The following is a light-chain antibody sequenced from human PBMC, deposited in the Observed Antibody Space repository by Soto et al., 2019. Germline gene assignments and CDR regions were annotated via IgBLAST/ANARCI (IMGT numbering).Light chain of an antibody. Sequence: SYELTQPPSGSVAPGKTARITCGGNNIGSKSVHWYQQKPSQAPVLVIYYDSDRPSGIPERFSGSNSGNTATLTISRVEAGDEADYYCQVWDSSSDRDVVFGGGTKLTVL. V-gene: IGLV3-21*04. CDR2: YDS. CDR1: NIGSKS. J-gene: IGLJ2*01. CDR3: QVWDSSSDRDVV.